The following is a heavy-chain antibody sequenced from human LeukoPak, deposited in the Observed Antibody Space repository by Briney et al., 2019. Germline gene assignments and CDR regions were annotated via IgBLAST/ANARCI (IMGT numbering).Heavy chain of an antibody. V-gene: IGHV1-69*06. J-gene: IGHJ6*04. CDR3: ARSYYYGSGSYGYYGMDV. D-gene: IGHD3-10*01. CDR2: IIPIFGTA. Sequence: SVKVSCKASGGTFSSYAISWVRQAPGQGPEWMGGIIPIFGTANYAQKFQGRVTITADKSTSTAYMELSSLRSEDTAVYYCARSYYYGSGSYGYYGMDVWGKGTTVTVSS. CDR1: GGTFSSYA.